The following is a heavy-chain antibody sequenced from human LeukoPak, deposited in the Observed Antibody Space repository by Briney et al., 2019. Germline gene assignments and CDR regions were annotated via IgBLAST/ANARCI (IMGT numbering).Heavy chain of an antibody. CDR3: ARGTVTTAFDY. J-gene: IGHJ4*02. CDR1: GFTFSSYD. CDR2: IGTAGDT. Sequence: GGSLRLSCAASGFTFSSYDMHWVRQATGKGLEWVSAIGTAGDTYYPGSVKGRFTISRENAKNSLYLQMTSLRAGDTAVYYCARGTVTTAFDYWGQGTLVTVSS. V-gene: IGHV3-13*01. D-gene: IGHD4-17*01.